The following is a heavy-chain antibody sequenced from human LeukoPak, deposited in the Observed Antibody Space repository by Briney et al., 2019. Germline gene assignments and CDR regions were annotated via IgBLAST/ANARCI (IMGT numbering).Heavy chain of an antibody. V-gene: IGHV3-23*01. J-gene: IGHJ2*01. Sequence: GGSLRLSCAASGFTFSSYAMSWVRQAPGKGLEWVSAISGSGGSTYYADSVKGRFTISRDNSKNTLYLQMNSLRAEDTAVYYCAKDLSPVLNFWYFDLWGRGTLVTVSS. CDR2: ISGSGGST. CDR3: AKDLSPVLNFWYFDL. D-gene: IGHD1-1*01. CDR1: GFTFSSYA.